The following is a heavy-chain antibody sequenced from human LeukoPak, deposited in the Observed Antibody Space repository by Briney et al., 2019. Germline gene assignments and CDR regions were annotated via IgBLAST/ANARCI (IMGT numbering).Heavy chain of an antibody. D-gene: IGHD2-15*01. Sequence: ASVKVSCKASGYTFTSYYMHWVRQAPGQGLEWMGIINPSGGSTSYAQKFQGRVTTTRDTSTSTVYMELSSLRSEDTAVYYCARDLLAATWFAAGLLYQGLPDYWGQGTLVTVSS. CDR3: ARDLLAATWFAAGLLYQGLPDY. V-gene: IGHV1-46*01. CDR2: INPSGGST. J-gene: IGHJ4*02. CDR1: GYTFTSYY.